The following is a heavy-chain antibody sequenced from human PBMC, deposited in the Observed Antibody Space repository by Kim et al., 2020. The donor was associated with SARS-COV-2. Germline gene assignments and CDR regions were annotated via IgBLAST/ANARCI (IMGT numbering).Heavy chain of an antibody. Sequence: SVKVSCKASGGTFSSYAISWVRQAPGQGLEWMGGIIPIFGTANYAQKFQGRVTITADESTSTAYMELSSLRSEDTAVYYCASPSVCSSTSCPKYYYGMDVWGQGTTVTVSS. CDR1: GGTFSSYA. D-gene: IGHD2-2*01. CDR2: IIPIFGTA. CDR3: ASPSVCSSTSCPKYYYGMDV. J-gene: IGHJ6*02. V-gene: IGHV1-69*13.